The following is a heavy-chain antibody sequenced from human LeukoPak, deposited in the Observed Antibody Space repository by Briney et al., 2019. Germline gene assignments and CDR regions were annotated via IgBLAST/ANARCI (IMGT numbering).Heavy chain of an antibody. CDR1: GYTXTSYG. CDR2: ISAYNGNT. CDR3: ARLQTAPELDY. D-gene: IGHD1-14*01. Sequence: GASVNVSCKASGYTXTSYGISWVRQAPGQGLEWMGWISAYNGNTNYAQKLQGRVTMTTDTSTSTAYMELRSLRSDDTAVYYCARLQTAPELDYWGQGTLVTVSS. V-gene: IGHV1-18*01. J-gene: IGHJ4*02.